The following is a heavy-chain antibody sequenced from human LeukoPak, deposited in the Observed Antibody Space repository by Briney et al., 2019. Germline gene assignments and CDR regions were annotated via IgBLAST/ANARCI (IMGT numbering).Heavy chain of an antibody. V-gene: IGHV3-30*19. CDR2: ISYDGSNK. Sequence: GGSLRLSCAASGFTFSSYGMHWVRQAPGKGLEWVAVISYDGSNKYYAASVKGRFTISRDNSKNTLYLQMNNLRAEDTAVYYSARDWVWWSYYFDYWGQGTLVTVSS. CDR3: ARDWVWWSYYFDY. D-gene: IGHD2-21*01. CDR1: GFTFSSYG. J-gene: IGHJ4*02.